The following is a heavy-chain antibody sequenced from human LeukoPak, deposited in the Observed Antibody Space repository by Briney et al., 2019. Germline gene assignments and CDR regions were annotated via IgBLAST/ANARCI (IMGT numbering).Heavy chain of an antibody. Sequence: PSETLSLTCTVSGGSISSYYWSWIRQPPGKGLEWIGYIYYTGSTNYNPSLKSRVTISVDTSKNQFSLKLSSVTAADTAVYYCARDIWADTTMVRGYCYYMDVWGKGTTVTVSS. V-gene: IGHV4-59*01. CDR3: ARDIWADTTMVRGYCYYMDV. CDR2: IYYTGST. CDR1: GGSISSYY. D-gene: IGHD5-18*01. J-gene: IGHJ6*03.